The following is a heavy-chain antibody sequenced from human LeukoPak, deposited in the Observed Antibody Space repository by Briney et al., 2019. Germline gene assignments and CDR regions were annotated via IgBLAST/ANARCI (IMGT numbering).Heavy chain of an antibody. CDR3: ARAFYCSSTSCYAYYFDY. CDR1: GGTFSSYA. Sequence: ASVKVSCKASGGTFSSYAISWVRQAPGQGLEWMGWISAYNGNTNYAQKLQGRVTMTTDTSTSTAYMELRSLRSDDTAVYYCARAFYCSSTSCYAYYFDYWGQGTLVTVSS. D-gene: IGHD2-2*01. CDR2: ISAYNGNT. J-gene: IGHJ4*02. V-gene: IGHV1-18*01.